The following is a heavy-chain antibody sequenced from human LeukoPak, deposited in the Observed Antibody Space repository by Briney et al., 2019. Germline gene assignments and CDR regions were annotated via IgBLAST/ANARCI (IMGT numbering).Heavy chain of an antibody. J-gene: IGHJ4*02. CDR3: ARAGPGEVTNN. CDR1: GFTFSSYS. D-gene: IGHD3-10*01. V-gene: IGHV3-48*01. Sequence: GGSLRLSCAASGFTFSSYSMNWVRQAPGKGLEWVSYISSSSSSIYYADSVKGRFTISGDNAQNSLYLQMSSLRAEDTAVYYLARAGPGEVTNNWGQGTLVTVSS. CDR2: ISSSSSSI.